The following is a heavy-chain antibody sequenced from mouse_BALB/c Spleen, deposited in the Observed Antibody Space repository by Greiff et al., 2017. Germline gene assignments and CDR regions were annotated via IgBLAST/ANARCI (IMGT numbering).Heavy chain of an antibody. CDR3: ARASSNWYFDV. CDR2: IDPSDSET. CDR1: GYSFTSYW. Sequence: VQLQQSGPQLVRPGASVKISCKASGYSFTSYWMHWVKQRPGQGLEWIGMIDPSDSETRLNQKFKDKATLTVDKSSSTAYMQLSSPTSEDSAVYYCARASSNWYFDVWGAGTTVTVSS. J-gene: IGHJ1*01. V-gene: IGHV1S127*01. D-gene: IGHD1-1*01.